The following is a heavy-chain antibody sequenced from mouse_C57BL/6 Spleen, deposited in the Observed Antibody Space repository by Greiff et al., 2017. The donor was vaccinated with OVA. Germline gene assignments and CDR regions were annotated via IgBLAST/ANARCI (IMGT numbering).Heavy chain of an antibody. Sequence: VQLQQPGAELVRPGSSVKLSCKASGYTFTSYWMHWVKQRPIQGLEWIGNIDPSDSETHYNQKFKDKATLTVDKSSSTAYMQLSSLTSEDSAVYYCARSRGNYVYFDVWGTGTTVTVSS. CDR2: IDPSDSET. D-gene: IGHD2-1*01. V-gene: IGHV1-52*01. CDR1: GYTFTSYW. J-gene: IGHJ1*03. CDR3: ARSRGNYVYFDV.